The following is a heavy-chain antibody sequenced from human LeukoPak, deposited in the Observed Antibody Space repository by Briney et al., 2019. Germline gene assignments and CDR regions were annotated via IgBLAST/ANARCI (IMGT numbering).Heavy chain of an antibody. V-gene: IGHV3-21*01. CDR1: GFTFSSYS. J-gene: IGHJ4*02. D-gene: IGHD5-24*01. CDR2: ISSSSSYI. Sequence: GGSLRLSCAASGFTFSSYSMNWVRQAPGKGLEWVSSISSSSSYIYYADSVKGRFTISRDNAKNSLYLQMNSLRAEDTAVYYCARARDGYGTGMNYWGQGTLVTVSS. CDR3: ARARDGYGTGMNY.